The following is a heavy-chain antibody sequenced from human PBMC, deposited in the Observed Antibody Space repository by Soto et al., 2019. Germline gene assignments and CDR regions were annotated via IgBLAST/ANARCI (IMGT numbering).Heavy chain of an antibody. Sequence: SVKVSCKASGGTFSSYTISWVRQAPGQGLEWMGRIIPILGIANYAQKFQGRVTITADKSTSTAYMELSSLRSEDTAVYYCARAGGLSGSYYTFDYWGQGTLVTVSS. J-gene: IGHJ4*02. CDR1: GGTFSSYT. V-gene: IGHV1-69*02. D-gene: IGHD3-10*01. CDR3: ARAGGLSGSYYTFDY. CDR2: IIPILGIA.